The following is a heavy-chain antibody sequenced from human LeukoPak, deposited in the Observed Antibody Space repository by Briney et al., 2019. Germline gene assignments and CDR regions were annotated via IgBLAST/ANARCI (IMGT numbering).Heavy chain of an antibody. V-gene: IGHV4-34*01. CDR1: GGSFSGYY. J-gene: IGHJ4*02. D-gene: IGHD5-18*01. CDR3: ARGRYSYGYFPFDY. CDR2: INHSGST. Sequence: AETLSLTCAVYGGSFSGYYWSWIRQPPGKGLEWIGEINHSGSTNYNPSLKSRVTISVDTSKNQFSLKLSSVTAADTAVYYCARGRYSYGYFPFDYWGQVTLVTVSS.